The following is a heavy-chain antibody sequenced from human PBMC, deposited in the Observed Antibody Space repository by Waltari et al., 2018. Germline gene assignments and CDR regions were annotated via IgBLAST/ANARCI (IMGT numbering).Heavy chain of an antibody. J-gene: IGHJ4*02. CDR2: IYHSGST. V-gene: IGHV4-38-2*02. CDR1: GYSISSGYY. D-gene: IGHD3-10*01. CDR3: ARESKEGYYGSGSYYNED. Sequence: QVQLQESGPGLVKPSETLSLTCAVSGYSISSGYYWCWIRQPPGTGLEWIGSIYHSGSTYYNPSLKSRVTISVDTSKNQFSLKLSSVTAADTAVYYCARESKEGYYGSGSYYNEDWGQGTLVTVSS.